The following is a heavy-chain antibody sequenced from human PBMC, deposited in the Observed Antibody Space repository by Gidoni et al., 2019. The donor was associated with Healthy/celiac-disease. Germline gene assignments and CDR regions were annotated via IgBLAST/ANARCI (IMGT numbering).Heavy chain of an antibody. J-gene: IGHJ6*02. D-gene: IGHD1-26*01. CDR2: INPNSGGT. V-gene: IGHV1-2*04. CDR3: ARDLRRGLWELRRDYGMDV. Sequence: QVQLVQSGAEVKKPGASVKVTCKASGYTFTGYYMHWVRQAPGQGLEWMGWINPNSGGTNYAQKFQGWVTMTRDTSISTAYMELSRLRSDDTAVYYCARDLRRGLWELRRDYGMDVWGQGTTVTVSS. CDR1: GYTFTGYY.